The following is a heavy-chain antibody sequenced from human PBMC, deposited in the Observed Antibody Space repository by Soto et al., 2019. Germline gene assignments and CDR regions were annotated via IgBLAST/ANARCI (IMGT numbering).Heavy chain of an antibody. V-gene: IGHV1-2*04. D-gene: IGHD4-4*01. CDR2: INPNSGGT. CDR3: ARVRHTVPPSGPRGVGGMDV. J-gene: IGHJ6*02. CDR1: GYTFTGYY. Sequence: ASVKVSCKASGYTFTGYYMHWVRQAPGQGLEWMGWINPNSGGTNYAQKFQGWVTMTRDTSISTAYMELSRLRSDDTAVYYCARVRHTVPPSGPRGVGGMDVWGQGTTVTVS.